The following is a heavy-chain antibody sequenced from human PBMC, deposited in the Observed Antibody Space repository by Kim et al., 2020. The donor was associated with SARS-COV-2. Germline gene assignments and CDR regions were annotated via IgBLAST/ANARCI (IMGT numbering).Heavy chain of an antibody. J-gene: IGHJ4*02. D-gene: IGHD3-10*01. Sequence: KYYVDSVKGRFTISRDNAKNSLYLQMNSLGAEDTAVYYCARGAMVRGSDYWGQGTLVTVSS. V-gene: IGHV3-7*03. CDR2: K. CDR3: ARGAMVRGSDY.